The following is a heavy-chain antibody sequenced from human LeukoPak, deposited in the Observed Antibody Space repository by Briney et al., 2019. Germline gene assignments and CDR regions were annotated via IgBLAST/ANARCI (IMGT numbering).Heavy chain of an antibody. CDR1: GYTFTNYG. J-gene: IGHJ1*01. Sequence: ASVKVSCKASGYTFTNYGISWVRQAPGQGLEWMGWISAYNGNTNYAQKLQGRVTMTTDTSTSTAYMELRSLRSDDTAVFYCARDYYDSSGYAEYFQHWGQGTLVTVSS. V-gene: IGHV1-18*01. D-gene: IGHD3-22*01. CDR3: ARDYYDSSGYAEYFQH. CDR2: ISAYNGNT.